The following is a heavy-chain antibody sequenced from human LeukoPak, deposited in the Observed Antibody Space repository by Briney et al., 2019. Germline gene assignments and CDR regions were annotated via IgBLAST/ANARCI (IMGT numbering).Heavy chain of an antibody. CDR3: ARALSAGSSFYY. CDR2: IYYSGST. J-gene: IGHJ4*02. V-gene: IGHV4-59*12. CDR1: GGSISSYY. D-gene: IGHD6-6*01. Sequence: SETLSLTCTVSGGSISSYYWSWIRQPPGKGLEWIGYIYYSGSTNYNPSLKSRVTISVDTSKNQFSLKLSSVTAADTAVYYCARALSAGSSFYYWGQGTLVTVSS.